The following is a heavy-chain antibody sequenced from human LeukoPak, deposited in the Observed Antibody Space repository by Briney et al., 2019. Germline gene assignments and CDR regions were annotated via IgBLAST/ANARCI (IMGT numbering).Heavy chain of an antibody. J-gene: IGHJ4*02. CDR3: ARHIFSEYSSSFVDY. CDR2: IYPGDFDT. Sequence: PGESLKISCKGSGYSFTSYWIGWVRQMPGKGLEWMGIIYPGDFDTRYSPSFQGQVTISADKSISTAYLQWSSLKASDTAMYYCARHIFSEYSSSFVDYWGQGTWSPSPQ. V-gene: IGHV5-51*01. D-gene: IGHD6-6*01. CDR1: GYSFTSYW.